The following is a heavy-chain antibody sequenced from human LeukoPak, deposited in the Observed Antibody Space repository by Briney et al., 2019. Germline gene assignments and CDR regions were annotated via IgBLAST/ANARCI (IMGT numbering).Heavy chain of an antibody. V-gene: IGHV4-31*03. D-gene: IGHD3-10*01. CDR2: IYYSGTT. CDR3: ARDVSAAHYGLGIYYYGMDV. CDR1: GGSISSGGYY. J-gene: IGHJ6*02. Sequence: PSETLSLTCTVSGGSISSGGYYWSWIRQHPGKGLEWIGSIYYSGTTYYNPSLKSRVTISVDTSKNQFSLKLSSVTAADTAVYYCARDVSAAHYGLGIYYYGMDVWGQGTTVTVSS.